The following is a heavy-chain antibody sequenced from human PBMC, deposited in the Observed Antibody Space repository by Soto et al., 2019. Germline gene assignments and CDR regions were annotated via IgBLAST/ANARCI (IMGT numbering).Heavy chain of an antibody. Sequence: QVQLVQSGAEVKKPGASVKISCKASGYTFTNYYMHWVRQAPGQGLEWLGLFNPSGGNTRFAQKSQRSLHMPRDKPTTTVYMKMSSRRSEVPGVHFCARLRSSWFDYWGQGTLVTVSS. D-gene: IGHD6-13*01. V-gene: IGHV1-46*01. CDR1: GYTFTNYY. CDR2: FNPSGGNT. CDR3: ARLRSSWFDY. J-gene: IGHJ4*02.